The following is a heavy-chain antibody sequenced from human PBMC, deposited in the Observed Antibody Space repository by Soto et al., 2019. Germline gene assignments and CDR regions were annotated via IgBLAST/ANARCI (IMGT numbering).Heavy chain of an antibody. V-gene: IGHV3-23*01. J-gene: IGHJ4*02. CDR2: LSGSGGTT. CDR1: GFTFSSYA. D-gene: IGHD6-19*01. Sequence: PGGSLRLSCAASGFTFSSYAMSWVRQTPGKGLEWVSTLSGSGGTTYYADSVKGQFTISRDNSKSTLYLQMNSLRAEDTAVYYCAKVAVAGILDYWGQGTLVTVSS. CDR3: AKVAVAGILDY.